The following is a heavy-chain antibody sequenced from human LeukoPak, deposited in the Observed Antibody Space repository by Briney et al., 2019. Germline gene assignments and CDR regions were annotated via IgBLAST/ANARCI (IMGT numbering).Heavy chain of an antibody. V-gene: IGHV4-34*01. J-gene: IGHJ4*02. CDR1: GGSFSGYY. CDR2: IYYSGST. CDR3: ARLIAPDPHYFDY. D-gene: IGHD2-21*01. Sequence: SETLSLTCAVYGGSFSGYYWSWIRQPPGKGLEWIGSIYYSGSTYYNSSLKSRVTISVDTSKNQFSLKLSSVTAADTAVYYCARLIAPDPHYFDYWGQGTLVTVSS.